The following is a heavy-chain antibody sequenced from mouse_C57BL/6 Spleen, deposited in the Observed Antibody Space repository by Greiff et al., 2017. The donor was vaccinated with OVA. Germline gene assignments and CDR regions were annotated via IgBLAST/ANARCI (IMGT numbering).Heavy chain of an antibody. Sequence: QVQLKESGPELVKPGASVKISCTASGYAFSSSWMNWVKQRPGKGLEWIGRISPGDGDTNYNGKFKGKSTLSADNSSSTAYMQLNGLTSDDSAVYVGARWDYYVSSLDFDYWGKGTTRTVSS. V-gene: IGHV1-82*01. J-gene: IGHJ2*01. CDR1: GYAFSSSW. CDR3: ARWDYYVSSLDFDY. D-gene: IGHD1-1*01. CDR2: ISPGDGDT.